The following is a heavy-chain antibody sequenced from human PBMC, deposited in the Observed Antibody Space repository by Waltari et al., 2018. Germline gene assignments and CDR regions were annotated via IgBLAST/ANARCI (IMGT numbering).Heavy chain of an antibody. Sequence: EVQLVESGGGLVKPGGSLRLSCAASGFTFSSYEMNWVRQAPGKGLEWVSYISRRGSTIYYSDSLKGRFTISRDNAKNSLYLQRNSLRAEDTAVYYCARDLQPPYYYDSSGYSAGRGQGTLVTVSS. CDR3: ARDLQPPYYYDSSGYSAG. D-gene: IGHD3-22*01. V-gene: IGHV3-48*03. CDR2: ISRRGSTI. J-gene: IGHJ4*02. CDR1: GFTFSSYE.